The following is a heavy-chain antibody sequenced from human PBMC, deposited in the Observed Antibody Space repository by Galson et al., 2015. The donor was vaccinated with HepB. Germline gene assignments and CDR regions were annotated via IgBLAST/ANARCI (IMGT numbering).Heavy chain of an antibody. V-gene: IGHV1-8*01. D-gene: IGHD2-2*01. CDR3: ARGHGLVVGGEDWFDP. CDR1: GFTFTSYD. CDR2: MNPTSGNT. Sequence: SVKVSCKASGFTFTSYDINWVRQATGQGLEWMGWMNPTSGNTGYAQKFQGRVTMTRNTSISTDYMELSSLRSEDTAVYYCARGHGLVVGGEDWFDPWGQGTLVTVSS. J-gene: IGHJ5*02.